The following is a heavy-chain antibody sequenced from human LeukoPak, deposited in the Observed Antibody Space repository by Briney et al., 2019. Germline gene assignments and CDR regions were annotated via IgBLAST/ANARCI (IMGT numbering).Heavy chain of an antibody. V-gene: IGHV1-2*02. CDR3: ARGSSDYSGTFDY. Sequence: ASVKVSCKASGYTFTGYYMHWVRQAPGQGLEWMGWINPNSGGTYYAQMFQGRVTMTRDTSISTAYMELSRLISDDTAVYYCARGSSDYSGTFDYWGQGTLVTVSS. J-gene: IGHJ4*02. D-gene: IGHD5-18*01. CDR2: INPNSGGT. CDR1: GYTFTGYY.